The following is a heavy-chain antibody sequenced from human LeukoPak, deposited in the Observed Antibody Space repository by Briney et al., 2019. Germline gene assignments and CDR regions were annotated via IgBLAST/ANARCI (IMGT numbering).Heavy chain of an antibody. CDR3: ARDGGIGLDY. J-gene: IGHJ4*02. D-gene: IGHD2-21*01. CDR2: IWYDESKK. Sequence: GRSLRLSCVASGYTFSSYGMHWVRQAPGKGLQWVAVIWYDESKKYYTDSVKGRFTISRDVSKNTLYLQMNSLRAEDTAMYYCARDGGIGLDYWGQGTLVTVSS. V-gene: IGHV3-33*01. CDR1: GYTFSSYG.